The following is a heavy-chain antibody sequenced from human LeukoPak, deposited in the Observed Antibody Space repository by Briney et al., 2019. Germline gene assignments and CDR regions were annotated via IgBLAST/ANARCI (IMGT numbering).Heavy chain of an antibody. V-gene: IGHV1-8*01. J-gene: IGHJ4*02. CDR2: MSPNSGDT. CDR3: ARGPPMVRGVGFDY. CDR1: GYTFTSYD. D-gene: IGHD3-10*01. Sequence: ASVKVSCKASGYTFTSYDFNWVRQATGQRPEWMGWMSPNSGDTGYAQKFQDRVTMTRNTSISTAYMELSSLRSDDTAVYYCARGPPMVRGVGFDYWGQGTLVTVSS.